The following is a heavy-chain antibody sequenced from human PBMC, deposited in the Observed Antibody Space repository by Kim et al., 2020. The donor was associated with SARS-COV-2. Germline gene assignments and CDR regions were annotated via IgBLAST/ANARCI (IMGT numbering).Heavy chain of an antibody. V-gene: IGHV4-59*01. J-gene: IGHJ6*02. CDR3: AGWTLRGYYYGMDV. Sequence: NPALKCRVTISVDTSRNQFALKLSSVTAADTAVYYCAGWTLRGYYYGMDVWGQGTTVTVSS. D-gene: IGHD2-15*01.